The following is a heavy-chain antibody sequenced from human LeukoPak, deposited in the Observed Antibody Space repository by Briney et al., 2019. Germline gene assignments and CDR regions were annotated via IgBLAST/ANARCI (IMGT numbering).Heavy chain of an antibody. Sequence: TGGSLRLSCAASGFIFSRNSMNWVRQAPGKGLEWVSYISSSSSTIYYADSVKGRFTISRDNAKNSLYLQMNSLRAEDTAVYYCARVRGEDIVVVVAADYWGQGTLVTVSS. CDR3: ARVRGEDIVVVVAADY. D-gene: IGHD2-15*01. CDR1: GFIFSRNS. J-gene: IGHJ4*02. CDR2: ISSSSSTI. V-gene: IGHV3-48*01.